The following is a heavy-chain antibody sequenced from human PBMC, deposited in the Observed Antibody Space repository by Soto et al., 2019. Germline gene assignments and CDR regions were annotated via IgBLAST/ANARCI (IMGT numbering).Heavy chain of an antibody. V-gene: IGHV4-59*01. CDR3: ERRASVAGTKYFDY. Sequence: PSETLSLTCTVSGGSINDYYWSWLRQPPGKGLEWIGNIYSSGSTNYNPSLKSRVTISVDTSKNQFSLKLSSVTAADTAVYYCERRASVAGTKYFDYWGQGTLVTVSS. CDR1: GGSINDYY. CDR2: IYSSGST. J-gene: IGHJ4*02. D-gene: IGHD6-19*01.